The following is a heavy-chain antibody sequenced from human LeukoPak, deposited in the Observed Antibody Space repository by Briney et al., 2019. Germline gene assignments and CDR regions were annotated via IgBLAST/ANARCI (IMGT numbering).Heavy chain of an antibody. V-gene: IGHV3-30*02. CDR1: GFTFDDYG. Sequence: GGSLRLSCAASGFTFDDYGMSWVRQAPGKGLEWVGFIRFDGSGQKYADSVKDRFTISRDNSKNTLFLHMNSLRDEDAAVYYCANQKLSGSYLPDSWGQGTLVTLSS. CDR2: IRFDGSGQ. J-gene: IGHJ4*02. D-gene: IGHD3-10*01. CDR3: ANQKLSGSYLPDS.